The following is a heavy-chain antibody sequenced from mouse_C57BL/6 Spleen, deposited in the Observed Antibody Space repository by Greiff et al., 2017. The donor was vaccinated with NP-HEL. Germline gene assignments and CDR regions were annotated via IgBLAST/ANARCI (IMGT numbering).Heavy chain of an antibody. J-gene: IGHJ4*01. CDR1: GYSITSGYY. V-gene: IGHV3-6*01. D-gene: IGHD1-1*01. Sequence: VQLKESGPGLVKPSQSLSLTCSVTGYSITSGYYWNWIRQFPGNKREWMGYISYDGSNNYNPSLKNRISITRDTSKNQFFLKLNSVTTEDTATYYCARDGYYYGSREDAMDYWGQGTSVTVSS. CDR2: ISYDGSN. CDR3: ARDGYYYGSREDAMDY.